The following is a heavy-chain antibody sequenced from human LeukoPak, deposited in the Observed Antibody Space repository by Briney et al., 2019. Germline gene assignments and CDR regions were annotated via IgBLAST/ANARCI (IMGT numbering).Heavy chain of an antibody. V-gene: IGHV4-39*07. Sequence: PSETLSLTCTVSGGSISSSSYFWGWIRQPPGKGLEWIGSIYYSGSTYYNPSLKSRVTISVDTSKNQFSLKLSSVTAADTAVYYCARSPYQVTATPLNWFDPWGQGTLVTVSS. D-gene: IGHD2-15*01. CDR2: IYYSGST. CDR1: GGSISSSSYF. CDR3: ARSPYQVTATPLNWFDP. J-gene: IGHJ5*02.